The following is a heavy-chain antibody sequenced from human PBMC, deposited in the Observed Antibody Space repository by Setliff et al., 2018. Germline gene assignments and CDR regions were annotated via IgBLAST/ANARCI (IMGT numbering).Heavy chain of an antibody. CDR1: GGSFSTYY. CDR2: IYYGGST. Sequence: SETLSLTCAVYGGSFSTYYWSWIRQAPGKGLEWIGYIYYGGSTNYNPSLKSRVTISVDTSKNQFSLKLSSVTAADTAVYYCARDGSGSYQGTDAFDIWGQGTMVTVSS. J-gene: IGHJ3*02. V-gene: IGHV4-59*12. D-gene: IGHD1-26*01. CDR3: ARDGSGSYQGTDAFDI.